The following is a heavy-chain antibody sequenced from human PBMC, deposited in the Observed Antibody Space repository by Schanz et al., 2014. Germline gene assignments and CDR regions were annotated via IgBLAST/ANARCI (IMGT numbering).Heavy chain of an antibody. CDR3: ASPSGYSDYGTYFDF. J-gene: IGHJ4*02. D-gene: IGHD5-12*01. CDR2: ISNDGSIK. Sequence: QVQLVESGGGLVKPGGSLRLSCAASGFTFSSYSMNWVRQAPGKGLEWVALISNDGSIKYYADSVEGRFTISRDNSRNTLYLQMNSLRTEDTAVYYFASPSGYSDYGTYFDFWGQGTLVTVSS. V-gene: IGHV3-30*03. CDR1: GFTFSSYS.